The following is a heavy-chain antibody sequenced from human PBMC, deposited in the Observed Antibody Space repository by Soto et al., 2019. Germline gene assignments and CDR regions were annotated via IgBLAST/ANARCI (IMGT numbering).Heavy chain of an antibody. V-gene: IGHV3-23*01. CDR1: GFNFSSHA. CDR2: ISGSGGST. J-gene: IGHJ6*03. D-gene: IGHD3-9*01. CDR3: AKDLGLRYFDWLKNYYMDV. Sequence: PGGSLRLSCAASGFNFSSHAMSWVRKAPGKGLEWVSAISGSGGSTYYADSVKGRFTISRDNSKNTLYLQMNSLRAEDTAVYYCAKDLGLRYFDWLKNYYMDVWGKGTTVTVSS.